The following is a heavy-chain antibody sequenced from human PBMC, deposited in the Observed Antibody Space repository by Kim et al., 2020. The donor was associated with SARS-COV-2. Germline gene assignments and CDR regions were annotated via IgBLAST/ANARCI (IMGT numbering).Heavy chain of an antibody. J-gene: IGHJ6*02. CDR2: LNSDGNT. CDR1: EFIISNNY. Sequence: GGSLRLSCAASEFIISNNYMNWVRQAPGKGLEWVSTLNSDGNTYYEDSVKGRFIISREKLQNTLHLQMDSPRLADKAAYYYSRSMPTLLIHYSGMDVWG. D-gene: IGHD2-15*01. V-gene: IGHV3-53*01. CDR3: SRSMPTLLIHYSGMDV.